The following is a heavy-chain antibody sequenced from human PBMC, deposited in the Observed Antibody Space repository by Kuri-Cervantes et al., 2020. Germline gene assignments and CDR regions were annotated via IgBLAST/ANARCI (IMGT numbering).Heavy chain of an antibody. CDR2: ISSSSSYI. Sequence: GESLKISCAASGFTFSSYSMNWVRQAPGKGLEWVSSISSSSSYIYYADSVTGRFTISRDNAKNSLYLQMNSLRAEDTAVYYCHGDYVGQDGWPTDYWGQGTLVTVSS. J-gene: IGHJ4*02. D-gene: IGHD4-17*01. CDR1: GFTFSSYS. V-gene: IGHV3-21*01. CDR3: HGDYVGQDGWPTDY.